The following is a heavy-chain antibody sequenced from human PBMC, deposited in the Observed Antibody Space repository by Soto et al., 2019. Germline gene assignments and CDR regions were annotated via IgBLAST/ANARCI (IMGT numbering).Heavy chain of an antibody. J-gene: IGHJ1*01. D-gene: IGHD4-4*01. Sequence: ASVKVSCKASGYTFTGYYMHWVRQAPGQGLEWMGWINPNSGGTNYAQKLQGRVTMTTDTSTSTAYMELRSLRSDDTAVYYCARDPRTTEEYFQHWGQGTLVTVSS. CDR1: GYTFTGYY. CDR2: INPNSGGT. CDR3: ARDPRTTEEYFQH. V-gene: IGHV1-2*02.